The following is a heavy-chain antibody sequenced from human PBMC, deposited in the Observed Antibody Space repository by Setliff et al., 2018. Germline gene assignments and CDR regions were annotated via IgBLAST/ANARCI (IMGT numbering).Heavy chain of an antibody. CDR1: GGSISSHY. CDR2: IYYSGST. J-gene: IGHJ3*02. V-gene: IGHV4-59*11. Sequence: SETLSLTCTVSGGSISSHYWSWIRQPPGKGLEWIGYIYYSGSTNYNPSLESRVTISRDNARNTVYLQMNGLRAEDTAVYYCVTGMGTHYYGPSAQGPFAIWGQGTMVTVSS. CDR3: VTGMGTHYYGPSAQGPFAI. D-gene: IGHD3-10*01.